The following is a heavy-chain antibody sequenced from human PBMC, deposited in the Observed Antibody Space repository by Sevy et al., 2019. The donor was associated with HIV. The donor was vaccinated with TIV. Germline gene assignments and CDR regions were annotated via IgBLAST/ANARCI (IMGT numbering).Heavy chain of an antibody. CDR1: GFALSNYYA. J-gene: IGHJ6*02. D-gene: IGHD4-17*01. Sequence: GGSLRLSCAASGFALSNYYAMHWVRQAPGKGLEWVALVSYDGSDKYYADSVKGRFTISRDNFKNTLYLQMNSLTTEDTAVYYCARPRANYVDHYFFYAMDVWGQGTTVTVSS. CDR3: ARPRANYVDHYFFYAMDV. V-gene: IGHV3-30-3*01. CDR2: VSYDGSDK.